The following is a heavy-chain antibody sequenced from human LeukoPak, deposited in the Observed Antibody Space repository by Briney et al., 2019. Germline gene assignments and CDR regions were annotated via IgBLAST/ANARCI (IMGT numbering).Heavy chain of an antibody. V-gene: IGHV3-48*04. CDR3: AIPPLSGTGSSRPLAEMDI. CDR2: ISHTGSTM. D-gene: IGHD3-10*01. J-gene: IGHJ6*02. Sequence: GGSLRLSCAASGFRFSGYSMNWVRQAPGKGLEWVSYISHTGSTMSYADSVKGRFTISRDNARNSLHLQMNSLRAEDTAVYYCAIPPLSGTGSSRPLAEMDIWGQGTTVTVSS. CDR1: GFRFSGYS.